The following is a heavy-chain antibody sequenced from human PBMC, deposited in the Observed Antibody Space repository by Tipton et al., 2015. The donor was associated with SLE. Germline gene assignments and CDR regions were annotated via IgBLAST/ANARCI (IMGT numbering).Heavy chain of an antibody. J-gene: IGHJ4*02. D-gene: IGHD5-12*01. CDR1: GGSFSGYY. CDR3: ARAPAPSGYIFDF. CDR2: ISYTGGT. Sequence: TLSLTCAVYGGSFSGYYWSWIRQPPGKGLEWIGYISYTGGTKYNPPLKSRVTISIDTSKTQFSLKMSSVTAADTAVYYCARAPAPSGYIFDFWGQGALVTVSS. V-gene: IGHV4-59*08.